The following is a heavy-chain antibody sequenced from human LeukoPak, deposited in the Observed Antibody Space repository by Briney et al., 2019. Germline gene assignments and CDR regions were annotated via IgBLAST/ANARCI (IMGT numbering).Heavy chain of an antibody. V-gene: IGHV1-2*02. J-gene: IGHJ4*02. CDR1: GYTFTGYY. D-gene: IGHD3-22*01. CDR3: ATDPEGPTQHYDSSGERDDY. Sequence: ASVTVSCKASGYTFTGYYMHWVRQAHGQGLEWMGWINPNSGGTNYAQKFQGRVTMTRDTSISTAYMELSRLRSDDTAVYYCATDPEGPTQHYDSSGERDDYWGQGTLVTVSS. CDR2: INPNSGGT.